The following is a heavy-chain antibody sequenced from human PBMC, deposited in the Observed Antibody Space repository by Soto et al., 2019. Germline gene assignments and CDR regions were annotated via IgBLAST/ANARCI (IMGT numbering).Heavy chain of an antibody. Sequence: PSETLSLTCTVSGGSVSSGRNYWNWIRQPPGKGLEWIGYMYYSGSTNYNPSLKSRVTISVDTSKNQFSLKLTSVTAADTAVHYCARGSHCGGDCYSGYYYYDGMDVWGQGTTVTVSS. V-gene: IGHV4-61*01. CDR3: ARGSHCGGDCYSGYYYYDGMDV. J-gene: IGHJ6*02. CDR2: MYYSGST. CDR1: GGSVSSGRNY. D-gene: IGHD2-21*02.